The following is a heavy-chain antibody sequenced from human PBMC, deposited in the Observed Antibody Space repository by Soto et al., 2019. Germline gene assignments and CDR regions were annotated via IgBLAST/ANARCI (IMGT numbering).Heavy chain of an antibody. CDR3: ARSCSSTSCYVWGLWD. CDR1: GFTFSSYG. D-gene: IGHD2-2*01. J-gene: IGHJ4*02. CDR2: IWYDGSNK. Sequence: QVQLVESGGGVVQPGRSLRLSCAASGFTFSSYGMHWVRQAPGKGLEWVAVIWYDGSNKYYADSVKGRFTISRDNSKNTLYRQMNSLRAEDTAVYYCARSCSSTSCYVWGLWDWGQGTLVTVSS. V-gene: IGHV3-33*01.